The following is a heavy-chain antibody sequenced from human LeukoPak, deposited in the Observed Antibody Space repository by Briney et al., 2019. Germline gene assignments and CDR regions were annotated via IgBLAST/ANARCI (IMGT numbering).Heavy chain of an antibody. D-gene: IGHD4-11*01. V-gene: IGHV3-23*01. J-gene: IGHJ4*02. CDR3: AKSNTR. CDR2: ISESGVST. Sequence: GGSLRLSCAASGFTFSSYDMTWVRQAPGKGLEWVSTISESGVSTYYADSVKGRFAISRDNSKNTLYLQMNSLRAEDTAVYYCAKSNTRWGQGTLVTVSS. CDR1: GFTFSSYD.